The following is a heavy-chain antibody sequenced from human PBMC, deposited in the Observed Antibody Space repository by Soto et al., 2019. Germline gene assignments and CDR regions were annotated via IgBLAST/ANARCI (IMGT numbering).Heavy chain of an antibody. CDR2: IYYSGST. Sequence: SETLSLTCTVSGGSISSYYWSWIRQPPGKGLEWIGYIYYSGSTNYNPSLKSRVTVSVDTSKNQFSLKLSSVTAADTAVYYCARGDYFDYWGQGILVTVSS. CDR3: ARGDYFDY. J-gene: IGHJ4*02. CDR1: GGSISSYY. V-gene: IGHV4-59*01.